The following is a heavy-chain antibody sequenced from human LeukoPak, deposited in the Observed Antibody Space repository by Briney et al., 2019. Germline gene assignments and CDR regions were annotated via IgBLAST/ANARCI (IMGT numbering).Heavy chain of an antibody. CDR2: IYYSGST. CDR1: GGSISSYY. J-gene: IGHJ4*02. V-gene: IGHV4-59*12. CDR3: ARDGRGSTSLDN. D-gene: IGHD6-6*01. Sequence: SETLSLTCTVSGGSISSYYWNWIRQPPGKGLEWIGYIYYSGSTNYNPSLKSRVTISVDTSKNQFSLKLSSVTAADTAVYYCARDGRGSTSLDNWGQGILVTVSS.